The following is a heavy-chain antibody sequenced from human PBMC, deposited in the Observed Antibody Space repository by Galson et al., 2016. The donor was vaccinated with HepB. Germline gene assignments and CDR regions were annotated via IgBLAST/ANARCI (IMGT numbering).Heavy chain of an antibody. CDR1: GFTFSIYA. Sequence: SLRLSCAASGFTFSIYAMHWVRRAPGKGLEWVAVISDDRSNKDYADSVKGRFTISRDNSKNTLYVQMNSLRAEDTAVYYCARVPDRSGVGYFDYWGQGTLVTVSS. V-gene: IGHV3-30*04. CDR3: ARVPDRSGVGYFDY. D-gene: IGHD1-26*01. CDR2: ISDDRSNK. J-gene: IGHJ4*02.